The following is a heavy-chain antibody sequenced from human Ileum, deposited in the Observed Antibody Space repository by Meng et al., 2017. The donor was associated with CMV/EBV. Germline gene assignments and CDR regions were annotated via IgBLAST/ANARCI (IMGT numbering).Heavy chain of an antibody. CDR1: GDSVSSTTVT. D-gene: IGHD6-13*01. CDR2: TYYRSKWFN. V-gene: IGHV6-1*01. Sequence: QGLRQHSGPGLVKTSHLLFLTCAISGDSVSSTTVTWNWIRQYPSRGLEWLGRTYYRSKWFNDYALSVRGRITINPDISKNQLSLQLNSVTPEDTAVYYCVRLTGNSWLDYWGRGTLVTVSS. CDR3: VRLTGNSWLDY. J-gene: IGHJ4*02.